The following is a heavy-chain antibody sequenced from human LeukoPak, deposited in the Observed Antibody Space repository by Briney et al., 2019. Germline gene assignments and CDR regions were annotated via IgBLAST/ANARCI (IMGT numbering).Heavy chain of an antibody. CDR2: MNPNSGNT. Sequence: ASVKVSCKASGYTFTSYDINWVRQATGQGLEWMGWMNPNSGNTGYAQKFQGRVTITRNTSISTAYMELSSLRSEDTAVYYCARLYDSSGYYYGLGDAFDIWGQGTMVTVSS. D-gene: IGHD3-22*01. CDR1: GYTFTSYD. J-gene: IGHJ3*02. V-gene: IGHV1-8*03. CDR3: ARLYDSSGYYYGLGDAFDI.